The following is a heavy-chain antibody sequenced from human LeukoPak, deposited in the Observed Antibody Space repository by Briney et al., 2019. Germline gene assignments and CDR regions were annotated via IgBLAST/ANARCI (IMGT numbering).Heavy chain of an antibody. V-gene: IGHV3-23*01. CDR3: ARRRYDWGVDFAN. J-gene: IGHJ4*02. D-gene: IGHD3-16*01. CDR1: GFTDSSYA. Sequence: GGPLTLPCAPSGFTDSSYAMGWVREATGKALEWVSDIGGGGTLYYADSVKGRFSISRDISKNTLLLQMNSLRAEDTAVYYCARRRYDWGVDFANWGQGTLVTVSS. CDR2: IGGGGTL.